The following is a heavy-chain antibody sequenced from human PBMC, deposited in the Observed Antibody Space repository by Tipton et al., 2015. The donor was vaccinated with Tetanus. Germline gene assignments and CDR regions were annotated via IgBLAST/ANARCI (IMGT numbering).Heavy chain of an antibody. D-gene: IGHD4-17*01. CDR2: ISDTRSGA. CDR3: ARVIRRSMIGYGVFDS. Sequence: SLRLSCAGSGFPFYSYALAWVRQAPGKGLEWIAYISDTRSGAHYADSVKGRFTVSRDNANNSLYLQMTRLRDEDTAVYFCARVIRRSMIGYGVFDSWGQGALVAVSS. CDR1: GFPFYSYA. J-gene: IGHJ4*02. V-gene: IGHV3-48*02.